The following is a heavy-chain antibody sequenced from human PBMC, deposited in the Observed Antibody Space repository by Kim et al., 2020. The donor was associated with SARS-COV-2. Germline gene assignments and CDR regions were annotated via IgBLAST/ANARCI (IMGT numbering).Heavy chain of an antibody. J-gene: IGHJ3*02. CDR2: IYPGDSDT. V-gene: IGHV5-51*01. Sequence: GESLKISCKGSGYSFTSYWIGWVRQMPGKGLEWMGIIYPGDSDTRYSPSFQGQVTISADKSISTAYLQWNSLKASDTAMYYCARQSPRSRPEQWLVFASLTDNAFDIWGQGTMVTVSS. CDR1: GYSFTSYW. D-gene: IGHD6-19*01. CDR3: ARQSPRSRPEQWLVFASLTDNAFDI.